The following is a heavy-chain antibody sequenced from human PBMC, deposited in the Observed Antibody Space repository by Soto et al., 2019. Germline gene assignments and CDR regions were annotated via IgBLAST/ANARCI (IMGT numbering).Heavy chain of an antibody. V-gene: IGHV1-8*01. CDR1: GYTHTELS. D-gene: IGHD6-13*01. J-gene: IGHJ6*03. CDR3: ARVNIAAAGTDYMDV. CDR2: MNPNSGNT. Sequence: ASVKVSCKVSGYTHTELSMHWVRQATGQGLEWMGWMNPNSGNTGYAQKFQGRVTMTRNTSISTAYMELSSLRSEDTAVYYCARVNIAAAGTDYMDVWGKGTTVTVSS.